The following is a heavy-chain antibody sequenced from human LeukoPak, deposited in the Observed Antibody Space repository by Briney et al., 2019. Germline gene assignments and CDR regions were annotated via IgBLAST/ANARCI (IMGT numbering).Heavy chain of an antibody. CDR1: GYSYTNYW. CDR3: ARGLLWFGELSIDY. V-gene: IGHV5-51*01. CDR2: IYPGDSHT. D-gene: IGHD3-10*01. Sequence: GESLKISCKGSGYSYTNYWIGWVRQMPGKGLEWMGIIYPGDSHTRYSPSFQGQVTISADKSISTAYLQWSSLKASDTATYYCARGLLWFGELSIDYWGQGTLVTVSS. J-gene: IGHJ4*02.